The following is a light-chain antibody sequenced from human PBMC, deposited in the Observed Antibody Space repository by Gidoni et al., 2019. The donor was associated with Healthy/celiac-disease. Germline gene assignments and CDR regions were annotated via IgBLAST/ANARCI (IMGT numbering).Light chain of an antibody. CDR3: QQYDNVPRT. CDR2: DAS. V-gene: IGKV1-33*01. Sequence: DIQITQSPSSLSASVGDRVTITCQASQDISNYLNWYHQKAGKAPKLLIYDASNLETGVPSRFSGSGTGTDFTFTISSLQTEDMATDYCQQYDNVPRTFXGXTKVEIK. J-gene: IGKJ4*01. CDR1: QDISNY.